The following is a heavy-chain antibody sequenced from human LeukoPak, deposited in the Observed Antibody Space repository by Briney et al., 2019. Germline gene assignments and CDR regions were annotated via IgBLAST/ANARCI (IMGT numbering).Heavy chain of an antibody. Sequence: GRSLRLSCAASGFTFSSYAMHWVRQAPGKGLEWVAVISYDGSNKYYADSVKGRFTISRDNSKNTLYLQMNSLRAEDTAVYYCACMVYAAIGGDFDYWGQGTLVTVSS. V-gene: IGHV3-30-3*01. CDR2: ISYDGSNK. CDR1: GFTFSSYA. D-gene: IGHD2-8*01. J-gene: IGHJ4*02. CDR3: ACMVYAAIGGDFDY.